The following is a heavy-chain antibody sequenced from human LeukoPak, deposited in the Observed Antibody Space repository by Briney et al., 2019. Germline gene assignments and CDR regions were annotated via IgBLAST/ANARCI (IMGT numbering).Heavy chain of an antibody. V-gene: IGHV1-8*01. CDR1: GYTFTSYD. CDR3: ARGLGIAAFIYYYYYMDV. Sequence: GASVTVSCKASGYTFTSYDINWARQATGQGLEWMGWMNPNSGNTGYAQKFQGRVTMTRNTSISTAYMELSSLRSEDTAVYYCARGLGIAAFIYYYYYMDVWGKGTTVTVSS. D-gene: IGHD6-13*01. CDR2: MNPNSGNT. J-gene: IGHJ6*03.